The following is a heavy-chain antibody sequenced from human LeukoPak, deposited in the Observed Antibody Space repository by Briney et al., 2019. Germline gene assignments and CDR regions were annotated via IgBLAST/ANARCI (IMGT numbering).Heavy chain of an antibody. CDR1: GFTFSSYG. CDR2: IWYDGSNK. J-gene: IGHJ3*02. V-gene: IGHV3-33*01. CDR3: AREGYLGYCSSTSCYNGAFDI. D-gene: IGHD2-2*02. Sequence: PGGSLRLSCAASGFTFSSYGMHWVRQAPGKGLEWVAVIWYDGSNKYYADSVKGRFTISRDNSKNTLYLQMNSLRAEDTAVYYCAREGYLGYCSSTSCYNGAFDIWGQGTMVTVSS.